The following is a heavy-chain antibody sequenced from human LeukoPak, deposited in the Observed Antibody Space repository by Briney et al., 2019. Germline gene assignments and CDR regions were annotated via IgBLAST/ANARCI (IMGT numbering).Heavy chain of an antibody. CDR1: GFTFSAYA. Sequence: GGSLRLSCTASGFTFSAYAMMWVRQAPGKGPEWVSAIRGGGSAFYAASVKGRFTISRDNSKYTLFLQMNSLRAEDTAVYYCARDPKGDYIGAFDMWGPGTMVTVSS. CDR3: ARDPKGDYIGAFDM. V-gene: IGHV3-23*01. D-gene: IGHD4-17*01. J-gene: IGHJ3*02. CDR2: IRGGGSA.